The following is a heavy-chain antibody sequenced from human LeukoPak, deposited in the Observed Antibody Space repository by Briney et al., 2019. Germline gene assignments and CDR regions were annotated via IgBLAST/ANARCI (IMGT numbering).Heavy chain of an antibody. CDR3: ARTDISGSSSG. D-gene: IGHD1-26*01. Sequence: GASVKVSCKASGYTFTSYGISWVRQAPGHGLEWMGWISAYNCNTNYAQKLQGRVTMTTDTSTSTAYMELRSLRADDTDVYYCARTDISGSSSGWGQGTLVTVSS. J-gene: IGHJ4*02. CDR2: ISAYNCNT. V-gene: IGHV1-18*01. CDR1: GYTFTSYG.